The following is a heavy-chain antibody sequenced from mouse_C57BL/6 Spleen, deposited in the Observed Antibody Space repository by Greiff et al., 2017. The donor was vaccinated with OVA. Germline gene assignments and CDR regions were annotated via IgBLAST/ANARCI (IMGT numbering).Heavy chain of an antibody. Sequence: EVQGVESGGGLVQPGGSMKLSCVASGFTFSNYWMNWVRQSPEKGLEWVAQIRLKSDNYETHYAESVKGRFTISRDDSKSSVYLRMNNLRAEDTGIYYCTEDRGPYFDYWGQGTTLTVSS. CDR3: TEDRGPYFDY. CDR2: IRLKSDNYET. D-gene: IGHD3-3*01. CDR1: GFTFSNYW. V-gene: IGHV6-3*01. J-gene: IGHJ2*01.